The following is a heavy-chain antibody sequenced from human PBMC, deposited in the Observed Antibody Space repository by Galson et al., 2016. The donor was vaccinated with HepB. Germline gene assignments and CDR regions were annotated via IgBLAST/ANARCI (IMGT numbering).Heavy chain of an antibody. Sequence: ETLSLTCVISGDSITSGSWWTWVRQPPGQGLQWIGEIYHRGSTNYNPSLESRVTISLDKSKNQFSLNLTSVTAADTAFYYCARDPDYDSWSEPGRFFDYWGQGILVTVSS. CDR2: IYHRGST. CDR3: ARDPDYDSWSEPGRFFDY. D-gene: IGHD3-3*01. J-gene: IGHJ4*02. CDR1: GDSITSGSW. V-gene: IGHV4-4*02.